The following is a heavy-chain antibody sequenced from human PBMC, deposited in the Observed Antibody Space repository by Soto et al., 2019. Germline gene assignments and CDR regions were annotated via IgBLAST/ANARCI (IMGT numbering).Heavy chain of an antibody. CDR3: ARAVVDPLYSLDY. CDR1: SDSISSYY. J-gene: IGHJ4*02. V-gene: IGHV4-59*08. Sequence: QVQLQESGPGLVRPSETLSLTCTVSSDSISSYYWIWILQSPGKGLEWIGYTDYSGNTNYNPSLKSRVTISGDPSKNQVSLRLSSVTAADTAVYYCARAVVDPLYSLDYWGQGTMVTVSS. CDR2: TDYSGNT. D-gene: IGHD2-15*01.